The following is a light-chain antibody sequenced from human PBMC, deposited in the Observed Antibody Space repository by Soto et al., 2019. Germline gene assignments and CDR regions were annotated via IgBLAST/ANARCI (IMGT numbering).Light chain of an antibody. CDR2: DIC. Sequence: QSVLTQPPSVSGAPGQTVTISCTGTSSDIGAGYDVPWYQQLPGAAPTLLIFDICNRPSGVSDRFSGSRSGASASLVIAGLQAEDEADYFCQSNANRISGSEVFGTGTKVTVL. V-gene: IGLV1-40*01. CDR3: QSNANRISGSEV. J-gene: IGLJ1*01. CDR1: SSDIGAGYD.